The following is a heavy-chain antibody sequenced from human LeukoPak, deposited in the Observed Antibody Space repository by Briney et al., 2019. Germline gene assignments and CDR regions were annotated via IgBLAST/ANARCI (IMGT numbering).Heavy chain of an antibody. D-gene: IGHD6-13*01. V-gene: IGHV5-51*01. CDR2: IYPSDSDT. CDR1: GXXFTXXX. Sequence: NRGESLKISCKHSGXXFTXXXVAWXXQMXGXXLEWMGIIYPSDSDTRYSPSFQGQVTMSADKSISTAYLQWSSLKASDTAMYYCARLPPAGSFDYWGQGTLVTVSA. J-gene: IGHJ4*02. CDR3: ARLPPAGSFDY.